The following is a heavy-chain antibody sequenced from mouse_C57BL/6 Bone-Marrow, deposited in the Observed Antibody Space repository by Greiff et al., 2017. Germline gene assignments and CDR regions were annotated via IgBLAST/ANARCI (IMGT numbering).Heavy chain of an antibody. D-gene: IGHD2-3*01. Sequence: VQLKESGPGLVKPSQSLSITCSVTGYSITGGYYWNWIRHFPGNKLEWVVYIPYYGTNNYNPSLKHRISFTRDTSKNQLYLKLNSETTEDTSTYYCASGYYVLPMDYWGQGTTLTVSS. CDR1: GYSITGGYY. CDR3: ASGYYVLPMDY. CDR2: IPYYGTN. J-gene: IGHJ2*01. V-gene: IGHV3-6*01.